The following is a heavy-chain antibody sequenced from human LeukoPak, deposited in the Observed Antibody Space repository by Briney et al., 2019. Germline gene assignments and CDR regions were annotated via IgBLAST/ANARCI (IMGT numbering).Heavy chain of an antibody. CDR3: VRGAYSSSSVYYFDY. CDR1: GYSFTSYW. V-gene: IGHV5-51*01. J-gene: IGHJ4*02. Sequence: GESLKISCKGSGYSFTSYWIGWVRQMPGKGLEWMGIIYPGDSDTRYSPSFQGQVTISADKSISTAYLQWSSLKASDTAMYYCVRGAYSSSSVYYFDYWGQGTLVTVSS. D-gene: IGHD6-6*01. CDR2: IYPGDSDT.